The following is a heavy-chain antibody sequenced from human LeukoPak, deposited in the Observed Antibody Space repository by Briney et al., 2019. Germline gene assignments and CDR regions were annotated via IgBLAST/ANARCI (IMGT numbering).Heavy chain of an antibody. CDR1: GGTFSSYA. CDR2: IIPIFGTA. Sequence: SVKVSCKASGGTFSSYAISWVRQAPGQGLEWMGGIIPIFGTANYAQKFQGRVTITTDESTSTAYMELSSLRAEDTAVYYCAKGGLATAIPEVDYWGQGTLVTVSS. D-gene: IGHD2-2*02. V-gene: IGHV1-69*05. J-gene: IGHJ4*02. CDR3: AKGGLATAIPEVDY.